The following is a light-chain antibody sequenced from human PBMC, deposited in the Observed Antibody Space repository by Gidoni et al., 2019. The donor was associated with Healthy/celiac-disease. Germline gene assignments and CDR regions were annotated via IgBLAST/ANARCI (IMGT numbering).Light chain of an antibody. CDR3: AAWDDSLNGRVV. CDR2: SNN. Sequence: QSVLTQPPSASGTPGQRVTISCSGSSSNIVSNTVNWYQQLPGTAPKLIIYSNNKRPAVVPDRFSGSKSGTSASLASSGLQSEDEADYYCAAWDDSLNGRVVFGGGTKLTVL. V-gene: IGLV1-44*01. J-gene: IGLJ2*01. CDR1: SSNIVSNT.